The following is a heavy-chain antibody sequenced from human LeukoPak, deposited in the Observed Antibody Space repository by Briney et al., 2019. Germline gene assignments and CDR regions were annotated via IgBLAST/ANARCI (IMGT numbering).Heavy chain of an antibody. CDR2: INPSGGSR. D-gene: IGHD5-24*01. CDR3: AREEMEYSFGPDY. V-gene: IGHV1-46*01. CDR1: GYTFTSYY. J-gene: IGHJ4*02. Sequence: ASVKVSCKASGYTFTSYYIHWVRQAPGQGLEWMGIINPSGGSRNYAQKFQDRVTMTRDTSTSTVYMELSSLRSEDTAVYYCAREEMEYSFGPDYWGQGTLVTVSS.